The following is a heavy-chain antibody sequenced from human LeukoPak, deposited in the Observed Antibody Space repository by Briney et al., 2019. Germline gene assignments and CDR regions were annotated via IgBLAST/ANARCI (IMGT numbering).Heavy chain of an antibody. CDR1: GFTVSSNY. CDR3: AKCSGGSCYIDY. J-gene: IGHJ4*02. Sequence: GGSLRLSCAASGFTVSSNYMSWVRQAPGKGLEWVSDIYSGGSTYYADSVKGRFTISRDNSKNTLSPQMNSLRAEDTAVYYCAKCSGGSCYIDYWGQGTLVTVSS. CDR2: IYSGGST. D-gene: IGHD2-15*01. V-gene: IGHV3-66*01.